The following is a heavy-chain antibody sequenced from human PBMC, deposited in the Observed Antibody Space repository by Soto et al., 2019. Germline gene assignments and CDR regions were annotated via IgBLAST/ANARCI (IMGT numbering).Heavy chain of an antibody. CDR2: ISSGGDKT. J-gene: IGHJ4*02. V-gene: IGHV3-64D*06. D-gene: IGHD3-16*01. CDR1: GFTFSTYA. Sequence: PGGSLRLSCSASGFTFSTYAMHWVRQVPGEGLEYVSAISSGGDKTYYADSVKGRFTISRDNSRNTLVLQMTSLRPDDTAMYYCVTEQSKMLRPDCWGQGTLVTVSS. CDR3: VTEQSKMLRPDC.